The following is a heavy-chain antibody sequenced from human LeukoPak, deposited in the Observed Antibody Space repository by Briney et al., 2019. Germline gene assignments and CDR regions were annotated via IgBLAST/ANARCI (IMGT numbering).Heavy chain of an antibody. V-gene: IGHV4-4*07. CDR3: AREDYYDSSGFYYFDY. CDR2: IYTSGTT. J-gene: IGHJ4*02. D-gene: IGHD3-22*01. Sequence: PSETLSLTCTVSGGSISSYYWSWIRQPAGKGLEWIGRIYTSGTTNYNPSLKSRVTISVDKSKNQSSLKLSSVTAADTAVYYCAREDYYDSSGFYYFDYWGQGTLVTVSS. CDR1: GGSISSYY.